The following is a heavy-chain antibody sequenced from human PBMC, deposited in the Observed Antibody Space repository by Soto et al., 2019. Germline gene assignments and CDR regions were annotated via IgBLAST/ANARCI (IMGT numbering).Heavy chain of an antibody. CDR2: INYSGST. Sequence: PSETLSLTCTVSGGSVSNYYWTWIRQPPGKGLERISYINYSGSTDHSPSLKSRVTISLDTSKNQFSLRLISVTAADTAVYYCARLAPRYRIRDYNYYSLDFWGQGTTVTVSS. J-gene: IGHJ6*02. D-gene: IGHD3-16*02. CDR3: ARLAPRYRIRDYNYYSLDF. CDR1: GGSVSNYY. V-gene: IGHV4-59*02.